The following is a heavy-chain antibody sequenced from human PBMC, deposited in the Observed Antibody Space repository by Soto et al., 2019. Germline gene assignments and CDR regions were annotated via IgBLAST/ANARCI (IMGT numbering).Heavy chain of an antibody. CDR2: IYYSGST. V-gene: IGHV4-30-4*01. Sequence: PSETLSLTCTVSGGSISSGDYYWSWIRQPPGKGLEWIGYIYYSGSTYYNPSLKSRVTISVDTSKNQFSLKLSSVTAADTAVYYCARDVIAVGAVDPWGQGTLVTVSS. D-gene: IGHD6-19*01. CDR1: GGSISSGDYY. J-gene: IGHJ5*02. CDR3: ARDVIAVGAVDP.